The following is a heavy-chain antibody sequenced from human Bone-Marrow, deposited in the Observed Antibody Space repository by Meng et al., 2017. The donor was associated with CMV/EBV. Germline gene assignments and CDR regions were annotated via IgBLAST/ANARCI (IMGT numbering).Heavy chain of an antibody. CDR1: GGSISSYY. CDR3: ARASRGSYYYYGMDG. V-gene: IGHV4-59*01. CDR2: IYYSGST. J-gene: IGHJ6*02. Sequence: SETLSLTCAVSGGSISSYYWSWIRQPPGKGLEWIRYIYYSGSTNYNPSLKSRVTISVDTSKNQFSLKLSSVTAADTAVYYCARASRGSYYYYGMDGWGQGTTVTVSS.